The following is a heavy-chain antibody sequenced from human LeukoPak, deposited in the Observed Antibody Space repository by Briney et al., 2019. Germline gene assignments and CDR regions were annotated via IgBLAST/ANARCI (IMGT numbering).Heavy chain of an antibody. CDR1: GGSFSSYY. J-gene: IGHJ6*03. D-gene: IGHD6-13*01. Sequence: SETLSLTCTVSGGSFSSYYWSWIRQPAGKGLECIGRIYISGSTSYNPSLKSRVTMSVDTSKNQFSLRLSSVTAADTAVYYCARVRRQLVLSYYYYYMDVWGKGTTVTVSS. CDR2: IYISGST. V-gene: IGHV4-4*07. CDR3: ARVRRQLVLSYYYYYMDV.